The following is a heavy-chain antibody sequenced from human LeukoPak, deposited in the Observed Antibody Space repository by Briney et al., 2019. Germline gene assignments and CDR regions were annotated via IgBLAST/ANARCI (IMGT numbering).Heavy chain of an antibody. V-gene: IGHV4-59*01. CDR3: ARGSGYSSSWNYYGMDV. CDR2: IYYSGST. CDR1: GGSISSYY. Sequence: SETLSLTCAVSGGSISSYYWSWIRQPPGKGLEWIGYIYYSGSTDYNPSLKSRVTISVDTSKNHFSLNLTSVTAADTAVYYCARGSGYSSSWNYYGMDVWGQGTTVTVSS. J-gene: IGHJ6*02. D-gene: IGHD6-13*01.